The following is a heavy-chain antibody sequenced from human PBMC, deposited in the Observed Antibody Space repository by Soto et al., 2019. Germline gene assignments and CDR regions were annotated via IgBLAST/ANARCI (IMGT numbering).Heavy chain of an antibody. D-gene: IGHD6-19*01. CDR1: GGSISLYY. J-gene: IGHJ5*02. CDR2: IHYSGST. Sequence: SETLSLTCNVSGGSISLYYWSWIRHPPGKGLEWIGYIHYSGSTKYNPSLKSRVTISVDTSKNQFSLKLTSVTAADTAVYFCARVPAVASTIPSLWFDPWGQGTLVTVSS. V-gene: IGHV4-59*01. CDR3: ARVPAVASTIPSLWFDP.